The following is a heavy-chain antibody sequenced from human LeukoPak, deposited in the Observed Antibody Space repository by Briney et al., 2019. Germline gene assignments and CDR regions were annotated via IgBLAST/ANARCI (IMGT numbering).Heavy chain of an antibody. J-gene: IGHJ5*02. CDR2: IWYDGSNK. Sequence: RGSLRLSCAASGFTFSSYGMHWVRQAPGKGLEWVAVIWYDGSNKYYADSVKGRFTISRDNSKNTLYLQMNSLRAEDTAVYYCAKDRSSLGGFDPWGQGTLVTVSS. CDR3: AKDRSSLGGFDP. D-gene: IGHD6-13*01. V-gene: IGHV3-33*06. CDR1: GFTFSSYG.